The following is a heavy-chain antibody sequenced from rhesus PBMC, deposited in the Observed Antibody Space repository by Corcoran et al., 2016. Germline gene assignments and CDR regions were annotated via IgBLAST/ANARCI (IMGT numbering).Heavy chain of an antibody. D-gene: IGHD3-40*01. Sequence: EVQLVESGGGLVQPGGSLRLSCAASGFTFSDYAMSWVRKGSGKGLEWVGYIRRKYNNYATEYAASVKGRFTISRDDSKNTLYLQMSSLKTEDTAVYYCTTILTFDYWGQGVLVTVSS. CDR1: GFTFSDYA. CDR3: TTILTFDY. J-gene: IGHJ4*01. V-gene: IGHV3-186*02. CDR2: IRRKYNNYAT.